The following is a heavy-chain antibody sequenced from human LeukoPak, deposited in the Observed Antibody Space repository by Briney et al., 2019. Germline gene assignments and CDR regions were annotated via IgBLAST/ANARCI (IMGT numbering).Heavy chain of an antibody. J-gene: IGHJ4*02. V-gene: IGHV3-9*01. Sequence: GGSLRLSCAASGFTFDNFAMHWVRQAPGKGLEWVSGITWNSRVKTYTPSVKGRFTISRDNAKNTVYVHMNSLRDEDTAVYYCARGGRYAYFLDYWGQGTLVTVSS. D-gene: IGHD3-16*01. CDR1: GFTFDNFA. CDR2: ITWNSRVK. CDR3: ARGGRYAYFLDY.